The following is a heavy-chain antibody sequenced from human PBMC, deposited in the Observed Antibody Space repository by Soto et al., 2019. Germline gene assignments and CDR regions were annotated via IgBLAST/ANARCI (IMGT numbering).Heavy chain of an antibody. J-gene: IGHJ4*02. CDR3: ARQANYDYVWGSYRFTEFDY. D-gene: IGHD3-16*02. V-gene: IGHV3-74*01. CDR1: GFTFSSYW. CDR2: INSDGSSA. Sequence: PGGSLRLSCAASGFTFSSYWMHWVRQAPWKGLVWVSRINSDGSSASYADSVKGRFTISRDNAKNTLYLQMNSLRAEDTAVYYCARQANYDYVWGSYRFTEFDYWGQGTLGTVSS.